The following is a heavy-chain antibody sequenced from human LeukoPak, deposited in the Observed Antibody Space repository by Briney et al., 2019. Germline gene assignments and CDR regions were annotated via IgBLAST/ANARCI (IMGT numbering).Heavy chain of an antibody. CDR3: AKRPLDVSCFDS. D-gene: IGHD3-10*02. CDR1: GFTFSSYV. V-gene: IGHV3-23*01. J-gene: IGHJ4*02. Sequence: GGSLRLSCAASGFTFSSYVMSWVRQGPGKGLEWVSTIGATSGRTYYPDSVKGRFTISRDNSKNTLFLEMNSLRAEDTAVYYCAKRPLDVSCFDSWGQGALVTVSS. CDR2: IGATSGRT.